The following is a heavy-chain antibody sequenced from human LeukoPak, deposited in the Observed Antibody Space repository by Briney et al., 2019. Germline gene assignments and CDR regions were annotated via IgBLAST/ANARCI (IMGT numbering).Heavy chain of an antibody. CDR3: AGTIVAAAGAYWFDP. CDR1: GYTFTGYY. V-gene: IGHV1-2*02. D-gene: IGHD6-13*01. CDR2: INPNSGGT. J-gene: IGHJ5*02. Sequence: ASVKVSCKASGYTFTGYYMHWVRQAPGQGLEWMGWINPNSGGTNYAQKFQGRVTMTRDTSISTAYMELSRLRPDDTAVYYCAGTIVAAAGAYWFDPWGQGTLVTVSS.